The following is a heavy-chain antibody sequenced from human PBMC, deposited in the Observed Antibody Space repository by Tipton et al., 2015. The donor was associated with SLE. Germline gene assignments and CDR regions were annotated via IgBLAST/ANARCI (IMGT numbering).Heavy chain of an antibody. CDR3: ARHGGY. V-gene: IGHV4-4*02. D-gene: IGHD3-3*01. J-gene: IGHJ4*02. CDR1: GGSISSSNW. CDR2: VYDNGGT. Sequence: TLSLTCDVSGGSISSSNWWSWVRQPPGKGLEWIGYVYDNGGTNYNPSLKSRATISKDTSNNQFSLKLNSVTAADTAVYYCARHGGYWGQGTLVTVSS.